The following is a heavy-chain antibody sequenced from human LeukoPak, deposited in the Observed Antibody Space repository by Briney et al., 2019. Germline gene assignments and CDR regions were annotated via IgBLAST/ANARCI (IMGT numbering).Heavy chain of an antibody. CDR1: GYTFTSYD. D-gene: IGHD2-21*02. Sequence: ASVKVSCKASGYTFTSYDINWVRQATGQGLEWMGWMNPNSGNTGYAQKFQGRVTMTRNTSISTAYMELSSLRAEDTAVYYCARASKGGIGPVVTTIRYSSYMDVWGKGTTVTISS. CDR3: ARASKGGIGPVVTTIRYSSYMDV. J-gene: IGHJ6*03. V-gene: IGHV1-8*01. CDR2: MNPNSGNT.